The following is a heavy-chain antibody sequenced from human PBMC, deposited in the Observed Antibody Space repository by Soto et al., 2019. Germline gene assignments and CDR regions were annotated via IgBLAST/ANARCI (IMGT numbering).Heavy chain of an antibody. CDR2: ISGSGSSST. V-gene: IGHV3-23*01. CDR1: GFTFSTYA. CDR3: AKDPIVGPDHYFNH. J-gene: IGHJ1*01. Sequence: PGGSLRLSCAASGFTFSTYAMSWVRQAPGKGLEWVSAISGSGSSSTYYADSVKGRFTISRDNSKNTLYLQMNSLRAEDTAVYYCAKDPIVGPDHYFNHWGQGTLVTAPQ. D-gene: IGHD2-21*01.